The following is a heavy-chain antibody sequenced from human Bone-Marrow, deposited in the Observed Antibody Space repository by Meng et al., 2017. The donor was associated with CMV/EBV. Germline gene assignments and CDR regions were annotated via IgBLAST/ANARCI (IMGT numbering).Heavy chain of an antibody. CDR2: INHSGST. D-gene: IGHD3-22*01. V-gene: IGHV4-34*01. CDR1: GGSFSGYY. CDR3: ALRKWLPRRKYNWFAP. J-gene: IGHJ5*02. Sequence: SETLSLTCAVYGGSFSGYYWSWIRQPPGKGLEWIGEINHSGSTNYNPSLKSRVTISVDTSKNQFSLKLSSVTAADTAVYYCALRKWLPRRKYNWFAPWGHGHRV.